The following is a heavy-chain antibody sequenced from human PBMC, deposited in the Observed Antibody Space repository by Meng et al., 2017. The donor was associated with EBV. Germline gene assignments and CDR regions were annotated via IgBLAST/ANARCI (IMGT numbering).Heavy chain of an antibody. CDR1: GYTFTSYY. Sequence: VTLVQSGAEVKKPVASVKVSCKASGYTFTSYYLHWVRQAPGQGLEWMGIIIPAGGNTNYAQKFRGRFTMTRDTSTSTVYMDLSILTSEDTAVYYCVRELVGGTFDYWGQGTLVTVSS. V-gene: IGHV1-46*01. D-gene: IGHD1/OR15-1a*01. CDR2: IIPAGGNT. J-gene: IGHJ4*02. CDR3: VRELVGGTFDY.